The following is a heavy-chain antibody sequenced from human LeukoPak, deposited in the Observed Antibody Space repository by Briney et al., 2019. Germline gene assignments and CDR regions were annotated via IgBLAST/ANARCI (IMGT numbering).Heavy chain of an antibody. Sequence: PGGSLRLSCAASGFTFSSYAMSWVRQAPGKGLEWVSAISGSGGSTYYADSVKGRFTISRDNSKNTLYLQMDSLRAEDTAVYYCAKGVGVTMVRGVIITSPRAPHYWGLGTLVTVSS. CDR3: AKGVGVTMVRGVIITSPRAPHY. D-gene: IGHD3-10*01. CDR1: GFTFSSYA. J-gene: IGHJ4*02. CDR2: ISGSGGST. V-gene: IGHV3-23*01.